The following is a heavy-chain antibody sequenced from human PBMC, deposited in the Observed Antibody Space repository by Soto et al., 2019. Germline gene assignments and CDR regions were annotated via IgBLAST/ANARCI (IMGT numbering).Heavy chain of an antibody. Sequence: QVQLVQSGPELKKPGASVKVSCMASGYSFHNFGIVWVRQAPGQGLEWMGWISGQIAKTNYAQKYQGKVTMTTDTSTSTAYMELNTLTSDDTALYYCARGPPSVSFSLTPRYWGQGTLVTVSS. CDR1: GYSFHNFG. CDR2: ISGQIAKT. D-gene: IGHD3-10*01. V-gene: IGHV1-18*04. J-gene: IGHJ4*02. CDR3: ARGPPSVSFSLTPRY.